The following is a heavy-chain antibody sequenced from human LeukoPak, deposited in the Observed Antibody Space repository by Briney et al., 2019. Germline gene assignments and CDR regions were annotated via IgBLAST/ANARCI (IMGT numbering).Heavy chain of an antibody. J-gene: IGHJ3*02. CDR2: IYSSGST. Sequence: PSETLSLTCTVSGGSISANYWIWMRQSAGKGLEYIGRIYSSGSTNYNPSLKSRVTMSVDTSKNQFSLKLSSVTAADTAVYYCASSSSWSDAFDIWGQGTMVTVSS. V-gene: IGHV4-4*07. CDR3: ASSSSWSDAFDI. CDR1: GGSISANY. D-gene: IGHD6-13*01.